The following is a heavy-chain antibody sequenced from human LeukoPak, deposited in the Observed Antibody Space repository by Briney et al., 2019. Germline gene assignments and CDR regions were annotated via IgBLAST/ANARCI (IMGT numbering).Heavy chain of an antibody. Sequence: GGSLRLSCAASGFTFSSYSMNWVRQAPGKGLEWVSYISGSSSTIYYAASVKGRFTISIDNARNSLYQQMNSLRAEDTAVYYCATHELKDAFDIWGQGTMVTVSS. D-gene: IGHD3-10*01. V-gene: IGHV3-48*01. CDR2: ISGSSSTI. CDR3: ATHELKDAFDI. J-gene: IGHJ3*02. CDR1: GFTFSSYS.